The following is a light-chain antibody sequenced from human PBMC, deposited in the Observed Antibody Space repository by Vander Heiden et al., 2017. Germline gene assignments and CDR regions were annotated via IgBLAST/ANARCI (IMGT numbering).Light chain of an antibody. CDR2: DAN. J-gene: IGLJ2*01. V-gene: IGLV2-11*01. Sequence: ALRPPPSASGSPRRSVTISCTGTSSDDGGCDSDSWYQQFPGKVPKLIICDANVPPPGVASRFSGSKSRNTSSLTISGLQAEDETDYYCCSYAGGYSVVFGGGTRLTVL. CDR3: CSYAGGYSVV. CDR1: SSDDGGCDS.